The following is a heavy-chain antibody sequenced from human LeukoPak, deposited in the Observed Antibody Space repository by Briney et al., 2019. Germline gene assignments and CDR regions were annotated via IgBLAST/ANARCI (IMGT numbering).Heavy chain of an antibody. V-gene: IGHV3-23*01. D-gene: IGHD6-19*01. CDR2: ISGSGGST. J-gene: IGHJ1*01. Sequence: GGSLRLSCAASGFTFSSYAMSWVRQAPGKGLEWVSGISGSGGSTHYADSVKGRFTISRDNSKNTLYLQMNSLRAEDTAVYYCAKDRGYSSGWYPAEYFQHWGQGTLVTVSS. CDR1: GFTFSSYA. CDR3: AKDRGYSSGWYPAEYFQH.